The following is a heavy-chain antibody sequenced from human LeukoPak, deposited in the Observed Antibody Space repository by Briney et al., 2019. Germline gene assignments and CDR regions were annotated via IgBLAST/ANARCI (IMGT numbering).Heavy chain of an antibody. D-gene: IGHD3-10*01. CDR3: ARGRREVWFGELLTQEFDY. CDR2: IYYSGST. V-gene: IGHV4-31*03. Sequence: SETLSLTCTVSGGSISSGGYYWSWIRQHPGKGLEWIGYIYYSGSTYYNPSLKSRVTISVDTSKNQFSLKLSSVTAADTAVYYCARGRREVWFGELLTQEFDYWGQGTLVTVSS. CDR1: GGSISSGGYY. J-gene: IGHJ4*02.